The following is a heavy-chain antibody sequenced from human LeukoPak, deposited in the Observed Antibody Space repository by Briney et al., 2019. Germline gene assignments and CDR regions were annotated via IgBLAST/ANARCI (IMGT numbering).Heavy chain of an antibody. V-gene: IGHV3-66*01. CDR1: GFTVSSNY. CDR3: AKGLIDILTGYDY. D-gene: IGHD3-9*01. Sequence: GGSLRLSCAASGFTVSSNYMSWVRQAPGKGLEWVSVIYSGGSTYYADSVKGRFTISRDNSKNTLYLQMNSLRAEDTAVYYCAKGLIDILTGYDYWGQGTLVTVSS. J-gene: IGHJ4*02. CDR2: IYSGGST.